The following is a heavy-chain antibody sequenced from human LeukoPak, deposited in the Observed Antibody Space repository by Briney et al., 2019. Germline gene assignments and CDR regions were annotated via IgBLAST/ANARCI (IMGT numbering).Heavy chain of an antibody. CDR3: ASLPNYYDSSGDAFDI. CDR1: GFTFSGNS. D-gene: IGHD3-22*01. CDR2: ISSSSSYI. Sequence: GGSLRLSCAASGFTFSGNSMNWVRQAPGKGLEWVSSISSSSSYIYYADSVKGRFTISRDNAKNSLYLQMNSLRAEDTAVYYCASLPNYYDSSGDAFDIWGQGTMVTVSS. J-gene: IGHJ3*02. V-gene: IGHV3-21*01.